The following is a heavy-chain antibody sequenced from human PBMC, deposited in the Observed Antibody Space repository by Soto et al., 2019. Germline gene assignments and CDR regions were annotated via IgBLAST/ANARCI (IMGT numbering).Heavy chain of an antibody. CDR1: GFTFSSYS. CDR2: ISSSSATI. D-gene: IGHD3-22*01. CDR3: VRDSPYSSALYEGFDS. V-gene: IGHV3-48*02. J-gene: IGHJ4*02. Sequence: GGSLRLSCGGSGFTFSSYSMNWVRQTPGKGLEWVSYISSSSATIYYADSVKGRFTISRDNAKKSLYLQMNSLRDEDTAVYFCVRDSPYSSALYEGFDSWGQGTLVTVSS.